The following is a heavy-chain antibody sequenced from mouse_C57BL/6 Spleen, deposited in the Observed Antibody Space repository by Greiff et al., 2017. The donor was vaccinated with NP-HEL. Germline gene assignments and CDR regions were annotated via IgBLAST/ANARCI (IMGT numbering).Heavy chain of an antibody. D-gene: IGHD1-1*01. Sequence: VQLQQSGPGLVKPSQSLSLTCSVTGYSITSGYYWNWIRQFPGNKLEWLGYISYDGSNNYNPSLKNRISITRDTSKNQFFLKLNSVTTEDTATYYCARENGIVDYWGQGTTLTVSS. V-gene: IGHV3-6*01. CDR2: ISYDGSN. CDR3: ARENGIVDY. CDR1: GYSITSGYY. J-gene: IGHJ2*01.